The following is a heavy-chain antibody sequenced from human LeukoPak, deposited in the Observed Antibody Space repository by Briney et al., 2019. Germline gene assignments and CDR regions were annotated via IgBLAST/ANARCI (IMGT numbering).Heavy chain of an antibody. CDR1: GFTFNEYA. Sequence: GGSLRLSCAAPGFTFNEYAMHWVRQVPGKGLEWVSLINRDGRTTYYADSVQGRFTISRDNNKKSLFLQMDSLGTEDTALYYCAKALHSWELLPVFDYWGQGTLVTVSS. V-gene: IGHV3-43*02. CDR2: INRDGRTT. D-gene: IGHD2-15*01. CDR3: AKALHSWELLPVFDY. J-gene: IGHJ4*02.